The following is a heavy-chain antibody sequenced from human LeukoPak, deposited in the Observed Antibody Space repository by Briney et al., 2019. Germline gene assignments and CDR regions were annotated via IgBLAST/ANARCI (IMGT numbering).Heavy chain of an antibody. J-gene: IGHJ5*02. CDR2: IYYSGST. Sequence: SETLSLTCTVSGGSISSYYWSWIRQPPGKGPEWIGYIYYSGSTNYNPSLKSRVTISVDTSKNQFSLKLSSVTAADTAVYYCARDYWPPPLGYCSGGSCLNWFDPWGQGILVTVSS. D-gene: IGHD2-15*01. CDR1: GGSISSYY. V-gene: IGHV4-59*01. CDR3: ARDYWPPPLGYCSGGSCLNWFDP.